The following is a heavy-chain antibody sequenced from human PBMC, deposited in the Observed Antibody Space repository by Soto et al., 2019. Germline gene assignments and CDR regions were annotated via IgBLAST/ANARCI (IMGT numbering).Heavy chain of an antibody. CDR1: GFTFSSYA. CDR2: ISGSGGST. D-gene: IGHD3-22*01. CDR3: AKVSYYYDSSGYSYFDY. Sequence: PVGSLRLSCAASGFTFSSYAMSWVRQAPGKGLEWVSAISGSGGSTYYADSVKGRFTISRDNSKNTLYLQMNSLRAEDTAVYYCAKVSYYYDSSGYSYFDYWGQGTLVTVSS. V-gene: IGHV3-23*01. J-gene: IGHJ4*02.